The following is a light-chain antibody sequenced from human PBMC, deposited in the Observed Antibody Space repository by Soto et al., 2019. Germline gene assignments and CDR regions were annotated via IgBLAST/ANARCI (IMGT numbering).Light chain of an antibody. Sequence: AIQMTQSPSSLSASVVDLVTISCRASQVIGNDLAWYQQKPGKAPRLLIFAASNLQSGVPSRFSGSGSGTDFTLTISRLQPEDFATYYCLQFYNFSWTFGQGTKVDIK. J-gene: IGKJ1*01. CDR3: LQFYNFSWT. CDR1: QVIGND. CDR2: AAS. V-gene: IGKV1-6*01.